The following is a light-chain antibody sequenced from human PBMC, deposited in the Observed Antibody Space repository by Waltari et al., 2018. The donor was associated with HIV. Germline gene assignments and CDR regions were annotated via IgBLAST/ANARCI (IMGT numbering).Light chain of an antibody. Sequence: SYELTQPPSVSVSPGQTASITCSGDKLGDKYACWYQQKPGQSPVLVIYQDNKRPSGIPGRFSGSTSGNTATLTISGTQAMDEADYYCQAWDSSTVVFGTGTKVTVL. CDR2: QDN. CDR3: QAWDSSTVV. J-gene: IGLJ1*01. V-gene: IGLV3-1*01. CDR1: KLGDKY.